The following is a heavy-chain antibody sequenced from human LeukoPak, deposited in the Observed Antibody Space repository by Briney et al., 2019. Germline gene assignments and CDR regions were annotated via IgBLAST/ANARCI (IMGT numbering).Heavy chain of an antibody. D-gene: IGHD1-20*01. CDR3: ARRITGTTSDSYDY. J-gene: IGHJ4*02. V-gene: IGHV4-39*01. Sequence: SETLSLACTVSGGSISSSRYFWGWIRQPPGKGLEWVGSISYTGNTYYNPSLKSRITISVDTSKSQFSLKLSSVTAADTALYYCARRITGTTSDSYDYWGQGTLVTVSS. CDR1: GGSISSSRYF. CDR2: ISYTGNT.